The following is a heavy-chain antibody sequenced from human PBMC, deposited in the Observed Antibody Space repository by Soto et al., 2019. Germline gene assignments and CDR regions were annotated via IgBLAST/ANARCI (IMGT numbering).Heavy chain of an antibody. J-gene: IGHJ3*02. D-gene: IGHD3-3*01. V-gene: IGHV3-23*01. Sequence: PGGSLRLSCAASGFTFSSYAMSWVRQAPGKGLEWVSAISGSGGSTYYADSVKGRFTISRDNSKNTLYLQMNSLRAEDTAVYYCAKYIIPRRITIFGVVTPQAFDIWGQGTMVTVSS. CDR2: ISGSGGST. CDR1: GFTFSSYA. CDR3: AKYIIPRRITIFGVVTPQAFDI.